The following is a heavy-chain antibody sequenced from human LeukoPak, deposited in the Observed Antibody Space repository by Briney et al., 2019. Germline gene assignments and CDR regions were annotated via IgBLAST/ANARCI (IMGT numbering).Heavy chain of an antibody. CDR3: ARRPPSGDSSGYRDYYYYYGMDV. CDR1: GYTFTSYD. D-gene: IGHD3-22*01. CDR2: MNPNSGNT. Sequence: GASVKVSCKASGYTFTSYDINWVRQATGQGLEWMGWMNPNSGNTGYAQKFQGRVTMTRNTSISTAYMELSSLRSEDTAVYYCARRPPSGDSSGYRDYYYYYGMDVWGQGTTVTVSS. J-gene: IGHJ6*02. V-gene: IGHV1-8*01.